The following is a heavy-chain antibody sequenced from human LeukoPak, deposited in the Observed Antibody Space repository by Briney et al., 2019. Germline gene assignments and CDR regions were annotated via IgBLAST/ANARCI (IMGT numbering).Heavy chain of an antibody. CDR1: GFSFSTYG. Sequence: GGSLRLSCAASGFSFSTYGMHWVRQAPDTGLEWLALIWHDGSKEYYADSVKGRFTISRDNSKNTLYLEINSLRADDTAMYYCAGDTPPGGEYYFEYWGQGALVTVSS. CDR2: IWHDGSKE. V-gene: IGHV3-33*01. D-gene: IGHD3-16*01. CDR3: AGDTPPGGEYYFEY. J-gene: IGHJ4*02.